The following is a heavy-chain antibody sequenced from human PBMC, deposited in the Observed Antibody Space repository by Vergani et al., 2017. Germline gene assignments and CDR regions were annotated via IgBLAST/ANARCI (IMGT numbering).Heavy chain of an antibody. J-gene: IGHJ4*02. D-gene: IGHD1-14*01. V-gene: IGHV3-48*03. CDR1: GFTFRSYE. CDR2: ISRSGSRSGSTM. CDR3: ARHNWNHGYFDY. Sequence: EVQLVESGGGLVQPGGSLRLSCEVSGFTFRSYEMNWVRQAPGKGLEWVSYISRSGSRSGSTMYYADSVRGRYTSSRGNAKNSLYLHMNSLGAEDTAVYYCARHNWNHGYFDYGGQGTLVTGSS.